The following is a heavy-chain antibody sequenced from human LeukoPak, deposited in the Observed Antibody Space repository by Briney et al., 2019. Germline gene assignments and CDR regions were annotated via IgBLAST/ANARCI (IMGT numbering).Heavy chain of an antibody. J-gene: IGHJ6*03. V-gene: IGHV1-69*06. CDR1: GGTFSSYA. D-gene: IGHD3-10*01. CDR3: ARDRPNYYGSGSYPNYYYYYMDV. Sequence: SVKVSCKASGGTFSSYAISWVRQAPGQGLEWMGGIIPIFGTANYAQKFQGRVTITADKSTSTAYMELSSLRSEDTAVYYCARDRPNYYGSGSYPNYYYYYMDVWGKGTTVTVSS. CDR2: IIPIFGTA.